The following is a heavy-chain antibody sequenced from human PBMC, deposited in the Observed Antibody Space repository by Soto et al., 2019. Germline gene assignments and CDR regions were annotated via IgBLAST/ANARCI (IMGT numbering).Heavy chain of an antibody. CDR1: GGTFSSYA. Sequence: QVQLVQSGAEVKKPGSSVKVSCKASGGTFSSYAISWVRQAPGQGLEWMGGIIPIFGTANYEQKFQGRVTITADEATSKAYMELSSLRSEDTAVYYCARDGGCSSWRGYGMDVWGQATTVTVSS. D-gene: IGHD6-13*01. V-gene: IGHV1-69*01. J-gene: IGHJ6*02. CDR3: ARDGGCSSWRGYGMDV. CDR2: IIPIFGTA.